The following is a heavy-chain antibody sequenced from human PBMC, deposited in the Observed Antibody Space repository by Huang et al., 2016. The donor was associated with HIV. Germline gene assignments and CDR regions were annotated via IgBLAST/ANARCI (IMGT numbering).Heavy chain of an antibody. Sequence: EVQLVESGGGLVKPGGSLRLSCAASGFTFSSYSMNWVRQAPWKGSEWCVSIRIISSYIYYADSVKGRFTISRDNAKNSLYLQMNSLIAEDTAVYYCARAVPTPNRFGVGGFDYWGQGTLVTVSS. J-gene: IGHJ4*02. CDR2: IRIISSYI. V-gene: IGHV3-21*01. D-gene: IGHD3-3*01. CDR3: ARAVPTPNRFGVGGFDY. CDR1: GFTFSSYS.